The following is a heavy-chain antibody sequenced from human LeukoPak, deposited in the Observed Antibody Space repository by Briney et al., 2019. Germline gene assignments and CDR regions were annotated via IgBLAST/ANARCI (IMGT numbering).Heavy chain of an antibody. CDR1: GYTFTSYY. CDR2: INPSGGST. Sequence: ASVKVSCKASGYTFTSYYMHWVRQAPGQGLEWMGIINPSGGSTSYAQKFQGRVTMTRDTSTSTVYMELSSLRSEDTAVYYCARDFRGLTWRGPYYFDYWGQGTLVTVSS. J-gene: IGHJ4*02. CDR3: ARDFRGLTWRGPYYFDY. D-gene: IGHD3-3*01. V-gene: IGHV1-46*01.